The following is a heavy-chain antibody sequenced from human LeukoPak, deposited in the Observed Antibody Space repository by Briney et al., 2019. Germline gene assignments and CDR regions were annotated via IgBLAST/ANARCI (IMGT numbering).Heavy chain of an antibody. V-gene: IGHV3-23*01. CDR3: AKDPNGDYIGAFDI. CDR1: EFTFSSYG. CDR2: ITGSGGST. Sequence: GGSLRLSCAASEFTFSSYGMTWVRQAPGKGLEWVSSITGSGGSTYYADSVQGRFTISRDNSKNTLYLQMNSLRAEDTAVYYCAKDPNGDYIGAFDIWGQGTMVTVSS. J-gene: IGHJ3*02. D-gene: IGHD4-17*01.